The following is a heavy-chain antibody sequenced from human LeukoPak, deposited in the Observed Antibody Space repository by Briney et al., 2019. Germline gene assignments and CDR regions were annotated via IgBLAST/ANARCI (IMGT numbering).Heavy chain of an antibody. V-gene: IGHV3-9*01. CDR1: GFTFDDYA. D-gene: IGHD3-3*01. Sequence: GGSLRLSCAASGFTFDDYAMHWVRQAPGKGLEWVSGISWNSGSIYYADSVKGRFTISRDNAKNSLYLQMNSLRAEDTAVYYCARALSDFWSDSCGMDVWGQGTTVTVSS. CDR3: ARALSDFWSDSCGMDV. CDR2: ISWNSGSI. J-gene: IGHJ6*02.